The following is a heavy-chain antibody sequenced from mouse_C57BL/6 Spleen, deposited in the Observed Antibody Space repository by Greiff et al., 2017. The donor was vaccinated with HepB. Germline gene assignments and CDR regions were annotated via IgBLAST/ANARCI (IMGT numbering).Heavy chain of an antibody. J-gene: IGHJ2*01. CDR2: ISSGGSYT. CDR3: AREGDYYGSRPYYFDY. V-gene: IGHV5-6*02. Sequence: EVKLVESGGDLVKPGGSLKLSCAASGFTFSSYGMSWVRQTPDKRLEWVATISSGGSYTYYPDSVKGRFTISRDNAKNTLYLQMSSLKSEDTAMYYCAREGDYYGSRPYYFDYWGQGTTLTVSS. CDR1: GFTFSSYG. D-gene: IGHD1-1*01.